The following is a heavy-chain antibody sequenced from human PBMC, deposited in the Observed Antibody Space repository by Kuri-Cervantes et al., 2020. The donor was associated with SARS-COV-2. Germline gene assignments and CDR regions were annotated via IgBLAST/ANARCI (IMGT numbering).Heavy chain of an antibody. D-gene: IGHD2-2*01. V-gene: IGHV4-30-4*01. Sequence: SCTVSGGSISSGDYYWSWIRQPPGKGLEWIGYIYYSGSTYYNPSLKSRVTISVDTSKNQFSLKLSSVTATDTAVYYCARGGGGYCSSTSCYYYYYGIDVWGQGTTVTVSS. CDR2: IYYSGST. CDR3: ARGGGGYCSSTSCYYYYYGIDV. J-gene: IGHJ6*02. CDR1: GGSISSGDYY.